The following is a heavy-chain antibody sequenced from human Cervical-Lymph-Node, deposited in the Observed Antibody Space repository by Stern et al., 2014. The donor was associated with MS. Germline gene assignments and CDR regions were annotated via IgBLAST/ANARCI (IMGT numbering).Heavy chain of an antibody. CDR1: GYSFTANW. CDR2: IYPGDSDT. CDR3: ARDYGDYAFDY. J-gene: IGHJ4*02. Sequence: VQLVESGAEVKKPGESLKISCKGSGYSFTANWIAWVRQMPGKGLEWMGIIYPGDSDTRYSPPFQGQVNISADKSISTAYLQWSSLKASDTAMYYCARDYGDYAFDYWGQGTLVTVSS. V-gene: IGHV5-51*01. D-gene: IGHD4-17*01.